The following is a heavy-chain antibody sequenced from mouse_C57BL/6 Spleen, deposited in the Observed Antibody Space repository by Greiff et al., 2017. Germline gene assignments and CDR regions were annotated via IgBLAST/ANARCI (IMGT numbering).Heavy chain of an antibody. J-gene: IGHJ3*01. CDR2: INPNNGGT. CDR1: GYTFTDYN. V-gene: IGHV1-18*01. Sequence: EVQLQQSGPELVKPGASVKIPCKASGYTFTDYNMDWVKQSHGKSLEWIGDINPNNGGTIYNQKFKGKATLTVDKSSSTAYMELRSLTSEDTAVYYCARSGYGSSLAYWGQGTLVTVSA. CDR3: ARSGYGSSLAY. D-gene: IGHD1-1*01.